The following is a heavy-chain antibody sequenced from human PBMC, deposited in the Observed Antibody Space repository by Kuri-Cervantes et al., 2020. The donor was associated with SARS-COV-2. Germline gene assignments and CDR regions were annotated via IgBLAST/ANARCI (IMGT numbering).Heavy chain of an antibody. Sequence: SETLSLTCEVSGYSISRGYFWAWIRQPPGKGLEWIANIYYSGNSGYNPSFRSRVSVSVDTSKNQFSMRLTSVTAADTAMYYCARTGRDFYFDYWGQGTLVTVSS. J-gene: IGHJ4*02. CDR3: ARTGRDFYFDY. CDR2: IYYSGNS. V-gene: IGHV4-38-2*01. CDR1: GYSISRGYF. D-gene: IGHD3-10*01.